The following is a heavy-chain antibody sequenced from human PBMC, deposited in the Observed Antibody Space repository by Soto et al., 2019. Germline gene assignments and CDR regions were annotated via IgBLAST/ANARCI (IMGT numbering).Heavy chain of an antibody. J-gene: IGHJ4*02. CDR3: ARESEDLTSNFDY. CDR1: GFTFTRYS. CDR2: ISSTTNYI. V-gene: IGHV3-21*06. Sequence: GGSLRLSCAASGFTFTRYSMNWVRQAPGKELEWVSSISSTTNYIYYGDSMQGRFTISRDNAKHSLYLEMNSLRAEDTAVYYCARESEDLTSNFDYWGQGTLVTVSS.